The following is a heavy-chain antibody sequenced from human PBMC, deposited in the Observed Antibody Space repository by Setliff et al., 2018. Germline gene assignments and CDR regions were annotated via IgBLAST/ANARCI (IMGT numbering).Heavy chain of an antibody. Sequence: GGSLRLSCAASGFTFSSYAMSWVRQAPGKGLEWVSFISGSGGSTYYADSVKGRFTISRDNSKNTLYLQVNSLRAEDTAVYYCAKIGSGWYEAIDYWGQGTLVTVSS. CDR3: AKIGSGWYEAIDY. D-gene: IGHD6-19*01. J-gene: IGHJ4*02. V-gene: IGHV3-23*01. CDR2: ISGSGGST. CDR1: GFTFSSYA.